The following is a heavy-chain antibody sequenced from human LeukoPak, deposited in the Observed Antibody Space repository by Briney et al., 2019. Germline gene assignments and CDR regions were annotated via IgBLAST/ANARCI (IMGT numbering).Heavy chain of an antibody. CDR3: ASNCQRSTMVRGVF. Sequence: AVKVSCKASVGTFSSYVISWVRQAPGQGVEWMGRIIPILCIANYAQKFQGRVRITTNKTTRTAYMELSSLRTEDTAMYYCASNCQRSTMVRGVFWGQGTLVTVSS. CDR2: IIPILCIA. J-gene: IGHJ4*02. D-gene: IGHD3-10*01. CDR1: VGTFSSYV. V-gene: IGHV1-69*04.